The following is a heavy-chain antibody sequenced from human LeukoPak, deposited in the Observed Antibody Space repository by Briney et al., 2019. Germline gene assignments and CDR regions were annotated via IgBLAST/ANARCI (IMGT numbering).Heavy chain of an antibody. CDR2: IYHSGSP. Sequence: PSETLSLTCAVAGGSISSNNWWGWVRQPPGKGLEWIGEIYHSGSPNYNPSLKSRVTISVDKSRNHFSLNLSSVTAADTAVYYCARVNINNWHSCDYWGQGTLVTVSS. J-gene: IGHJ4*02. CDR1: GGSISSNNW. CDR3: ARVNINNWHSCDY. D-gene: IGHD1-1*01. V-gene: IGHV4-4*02.